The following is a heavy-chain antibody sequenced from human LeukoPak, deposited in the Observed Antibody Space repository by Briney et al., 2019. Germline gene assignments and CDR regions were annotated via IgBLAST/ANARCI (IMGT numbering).Heavy chain of an antibody. CDR1: GYTFTSYG. V-gene: IGHV1-18*01. CDR2: ISAYNGNT. Sequence: ASVKVSCKASGYTFTSYGISWVRQAPGQGLEWMGWISAYNGNTNYAQKLQGRVTMTTDTSTSTAYMELRSLRSEDTAVYYCARDGGIVVVPAANPYWFDPWGQGTLVTVSS. CDR3: ARDGGIVVVPAANPYWFDP. D-gene: IGHD2-2*01. J-gene: IGHJ5*02.